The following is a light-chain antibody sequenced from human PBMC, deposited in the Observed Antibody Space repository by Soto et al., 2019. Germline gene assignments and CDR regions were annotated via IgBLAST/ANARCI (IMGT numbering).Light chain of an antibody. Sequence: EIVLTLSPDNLSVSTGESATLSCRASQSVGPNLVWYQQKFGQAPRLLIYGVSTRATGVPARFSGSGSGTDFTLTISRLEPEDFAIYYCQYYGTSPLTFGGGTKVDIK. V-gene: IGKV3-20*01. CDR1: QSVGPN. CDR2: GVS. CDR3: QYYGTSPLT. J-gene: IGKJ4*01.